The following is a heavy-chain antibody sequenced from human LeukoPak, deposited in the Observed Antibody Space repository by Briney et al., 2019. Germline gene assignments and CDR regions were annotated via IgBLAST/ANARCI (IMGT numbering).Heavy chain of an antibody. V-gene: IGHV3-53*01. CDR3: AGVIGGFYDSSGYYNY. Sequence: PGGPLRLSCAASGFTVSSNYMSWVRQAPGKGLEGVSVIYSGVTTYYAESVKGRFTISRDNSKNTLFLQMNSLRAEDTAVYYCAGVIGGFYDSSGYYNYWGQGTLVTVSS. CDR1: GFTVSSNY. J-gene: IGHJ4*02. CDR2: IYSGVTT. D-gene: IGHD3-22*01.